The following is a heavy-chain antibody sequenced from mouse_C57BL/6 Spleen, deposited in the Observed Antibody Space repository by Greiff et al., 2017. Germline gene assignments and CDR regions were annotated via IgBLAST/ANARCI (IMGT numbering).Heavy chain of an antibody. Sequence: QVQLQQSGPELVKPGASVKISCKASGYAFSSSWMNWVKQRPGKGLEWIGRIYPGDGDTNYNGKFKGKATLTADKSSSTAYMQLSSLTSEDSAVYFCARFNYGSSGYWGQGTTLTVSS. CDR3: ARFNYGSSGY. CDR1: GYAFSSSW. V-gene: IGHV1-82*01. CDR2: IYPGDGDT. D-gene: IGHD1-1*01. J-gene: IGHJ2*01.